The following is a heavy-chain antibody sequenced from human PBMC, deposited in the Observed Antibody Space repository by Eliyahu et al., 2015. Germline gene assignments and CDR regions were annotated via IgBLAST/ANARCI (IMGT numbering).Heavy chain of an antibody. D-gene: IGHD6-6*01. CDR2: IYYGVST. Sequence: QVQLQESGPGLVKPSETLSLTCTVSGGSISSYYWSWIRQPPGKGLEWIGNIYYGVSTNYNPSLKSRVSISVDMSKNQFSLRLSSVTAADSAVYYCATAHDASSSYYYFDYWGQGTLVTVSS. CDR3: ATAHDASSSYYYFDY. CDR1: GGSISSYY. V-gene: IGHV4-59*01. J-gene: IGHJ4*02.